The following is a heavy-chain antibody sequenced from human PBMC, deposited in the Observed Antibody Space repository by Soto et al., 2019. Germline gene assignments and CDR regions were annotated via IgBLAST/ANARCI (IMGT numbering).Heavy chain of an antibody. CDR3: ARVLAASSWYYFDY. V-gene: IGHV6-1*01. D-gene: IGHD6-13*01. Sequence: SQTLSLTCAISGDSVSSNSAAWNWIRQSPSRGLEWLGRTYYRSKWYSDYAVSVKSRITINADTSKNQFSLQLNSVTPEDTAVNYCARVLAASSWYYFDYWGQGTLVTVSS. CDR1: GDSVSSNSAA. J-gene: IGHJ4*02. CDR2: TYYRSKWYS.